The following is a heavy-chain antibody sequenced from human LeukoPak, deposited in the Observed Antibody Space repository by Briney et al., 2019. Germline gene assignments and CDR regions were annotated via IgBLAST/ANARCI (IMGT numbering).Heavy chain of an antibody. Sequence: SETLSLTCAVYGGSFSGYYWSWIRQPPGKGLEWIGEINHSGSTNYNPSLKSRVTISVDTSKNQFSLKLSSVTPADTAVYYCARGAAIAAASDYWGQGTLVTVSS. CDR3: ARGAAIAAASDY. CDR1: GGSFSGYY. D-gene: IGHD6-13*01. V-gene: IGHV4-34*01. CDR2: INHSGST. J-gene: IGHJ4*02.